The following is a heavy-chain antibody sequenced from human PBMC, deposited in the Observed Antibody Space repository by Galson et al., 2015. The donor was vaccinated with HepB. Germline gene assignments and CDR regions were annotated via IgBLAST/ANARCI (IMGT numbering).Heavy chain of an antibody. CDR2: VSNDGKNK. V-gene: IGHV3-30*18. CDR3: AKDQEGLSSYYYGMDV. J-gene: IGHJ6*02. Sequence: SLRLSCAASGFNFSIYNMNWVRQAPGKGLEWLAVVSNDGKNKYYTDSVKGRLTISRYNSKNTVYLQMNRLRGEDTAVYFCAKDQEGLSSYYYGMDVWAQGTTVTVSS. CDR1: GFNFSIYN.